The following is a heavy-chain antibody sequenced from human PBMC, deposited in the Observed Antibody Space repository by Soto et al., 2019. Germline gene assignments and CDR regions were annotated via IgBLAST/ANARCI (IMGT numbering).Heavy chain of an antibody. CDR2: VSKSDYT. V-gene: IGHV3-21*04. CDR1: GFTFTNFG. Sequence: GGSLRLSCEVSGFTFTNFGINWVRQAPGKGLEWVSSVSKSDYTYYSESVKGRFTISRDNAKNSVSLQMNNLRAEDTAVYYCAREDSIIIPAVADVWGQGTQVTVSS. D-gene: IGHD3-10*01. CDR3: AREDSIIIPAVADV. J-gene: IGHJ4*02.